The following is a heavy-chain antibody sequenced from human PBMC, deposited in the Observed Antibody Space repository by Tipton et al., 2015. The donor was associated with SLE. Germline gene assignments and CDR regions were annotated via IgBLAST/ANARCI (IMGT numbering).Heavy chain of an antibody. Sequence: TLSLTCAVSGYSISSGYYWGWIRQPPGKGLEWIGSIYHSGSTYYNPSLKSRVTISVDTSKNQFSLKLSSVTAADTAVYYCAWDSSGYSFDYWGQGTLVTVSS. D-gene: IGHD3-22*01. J-gene: IGHJ4*02. CDR1: GYSISSGYY. CDR2: IYHSGST. CDR3: AWDSSGYSFDY. V-gene: IGHV4-38-2*01.